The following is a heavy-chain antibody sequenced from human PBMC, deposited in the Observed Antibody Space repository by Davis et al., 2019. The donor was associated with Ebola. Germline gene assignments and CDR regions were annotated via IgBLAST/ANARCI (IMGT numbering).Heavy chain of an antibody. CDR3: AREVTMIVVEPFDP. D-gene: IGHD3-22*01. V-gene: IGHV3-30*04. Sequence: PGGSLRLSCAASGFTFSSYAMHWVRQAPGKGLEWVAVISYDGSNKYYADSVKGRFTISRDNSKNTLYLQMNSLRAEDTAVYYCAREVTMIVVEPFDPWGQGTLVTVSS. CDR1: GFTFSSYA. J-gene: IGHJ5*02. CDR2: ISYDGSNK.